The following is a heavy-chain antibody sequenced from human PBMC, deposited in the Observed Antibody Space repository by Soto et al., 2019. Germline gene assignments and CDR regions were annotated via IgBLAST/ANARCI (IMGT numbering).Heavy chain of an antibody. CDR3: ARAASIRGYSGYAAGYYYMDV. D-gene: IGHD5-12*01. Sequence: ASVKVSCKASRYTFTSYDINWVRQATGQRLEWMGWMNPNSGNTGYAQKFQGRVTMTRNTSISTAYMELSSLRSEDTAVYYCARAASIRGYSGYAAGYYYMDVWGKGTTVTVSS. J-gene: IGHJ6*03. V-gene: IGHV1-8*01. CDR2: MNPNSGNT. CDR1: RYTFTSYD.